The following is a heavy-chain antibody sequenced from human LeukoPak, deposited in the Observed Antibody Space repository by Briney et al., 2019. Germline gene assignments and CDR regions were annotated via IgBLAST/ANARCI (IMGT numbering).Heavy chain of an antibody. CDR2: INPNSGGT. CDR3: ARVGEMEYYFDY. CDR1: GCTFTGYY. D-gene: IGHD3-3*01. J-gene: IGHJ4*02. V-gene: IGHV1-2*02. Sequence: ASVKVSCKASGCTFTGYYMHWVRQAPGQGLEWMGWINPNSGGTSYAQKFQGRVTMTRDTSTSTVYMELSSLRSEDTAVYYCARVGEMEYYFDYWGQGTLVTVSS.